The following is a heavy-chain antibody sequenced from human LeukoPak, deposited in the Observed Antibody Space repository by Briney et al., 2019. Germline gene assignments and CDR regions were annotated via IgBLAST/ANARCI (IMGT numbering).Heavy chain of an antibody. CDR1: GYTLTELS. J-gene: IGHJ4*02. D-gene: IGHD6-19*01. CDR3: ATVRSGWSPFDY. CDR2: FDPEDGET. Sequence: ASVKVSCTVSGYTLTELSMRWVRQAPGKGLEWMGGFDPEDGETIYAQKFQGRVTMTEDTSTDTAYMELSSLRSEDTAVYYCATVRSGWSPFDYWGQGTLVTVSS. V-gene: IGHV1-24*01.